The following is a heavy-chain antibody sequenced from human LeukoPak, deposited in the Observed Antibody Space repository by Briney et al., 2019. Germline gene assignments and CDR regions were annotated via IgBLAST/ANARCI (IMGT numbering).Heavy chain of an antibody. CDR1: GGTFSSYA. Sequence: GASVKVSCKASGGTFSSYAISWVRQAPGQGLEWMGGIIPIFGTANYAQKFQGRVTMTRDTSTSTVYMELSSLRSEDTAVYYCARSYSGYDSPFDYWGQGTLVTVSS. D-gene: IGHD5-12*01. CDR3: ARSYSGYDSPFDY. CDR2: IIPIFGTA. V-gene: IGHV1-69*05. J-gene: IGHJ4*02.